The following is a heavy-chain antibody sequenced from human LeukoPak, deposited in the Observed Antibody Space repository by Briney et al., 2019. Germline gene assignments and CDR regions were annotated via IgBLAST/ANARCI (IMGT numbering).Heavy chain of an antibody. J-gene: IGHJ4*02. CDR2: IWYDGSHI. CDR3: ARDTYCDY. D-gene: IGHD2-21*01. Sequence: PGGSLRLSCAASGFTFSSYGMHWVRQAPGKGLEWVAVIWYDGSHIHYADSVKGRFTISRDNSENTLYLQMNSLRAEDTAVYYCARDTYCDYWGQGTLVTVSS. CDR1: GFTFSSYG. V-gene: IGHV3-33*01.